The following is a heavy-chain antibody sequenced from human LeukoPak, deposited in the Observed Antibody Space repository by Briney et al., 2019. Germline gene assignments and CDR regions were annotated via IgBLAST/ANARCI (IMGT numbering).Heavy chain of an antibody. D-gene: IGHD2-15*01. J-gene: IGHJ4*02. V-gene: IGHV4-59*08. CDR1: GGSIRSYY. Sequence: SETLSLTCTVSGGSIRSYYWSWIRQPPGTGLEWGGYIFYSGTTDSNPSLKTRVTISVDTSKNQFSLKLSSVTAADTAVYYCARTYCSGGSCHFDYWGQGTLVTVSS. CDR2: IFYSGTT. CDR3: ARTYCSGGSCHFDY.